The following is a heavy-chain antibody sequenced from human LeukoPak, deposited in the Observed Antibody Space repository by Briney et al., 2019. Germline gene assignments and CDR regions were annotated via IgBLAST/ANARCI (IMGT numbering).Heavy chain of an antibody. V-gene: IGHV4-39*02. CDR2: IYYSGST. J-gene: IGHJ5*02. CDR1: GGSISSSYYY. D-gene: IGHD1-14*01. Sequence: SETLSLTCTVSGGSISSSYYYWGWIRQPPGTGLEWIGSIYYSGSTYYNPSLKSRVTISVDTSKNQFSLKLSSVTAADTAVYYCAREVSTGGLTANWFDPWGQGTLVTVSS. CDR3: AREVSTGGLTANWFDP.